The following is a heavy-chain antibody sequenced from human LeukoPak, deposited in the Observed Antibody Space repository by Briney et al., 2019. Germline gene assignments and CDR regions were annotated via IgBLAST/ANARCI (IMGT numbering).Heavy chain of an antibody. V-gene: IGHV3-64D*06. CDR1: GFTFSNLA. CDR2: ISANGGTT. CDR3: VNQISGWVY. Sequence: AGGSLRLSCSASGFTFSNLAMHWVRQAPGKGLEYISAISANGGTTYYADSVKGRFTISRDNSKNTLYLQMSSLRPEDTAVYYCVNQISGWVYWGQGTLVTVSS. D-gene: IGHD6-19*01. J-gene: IGHJ4*02.